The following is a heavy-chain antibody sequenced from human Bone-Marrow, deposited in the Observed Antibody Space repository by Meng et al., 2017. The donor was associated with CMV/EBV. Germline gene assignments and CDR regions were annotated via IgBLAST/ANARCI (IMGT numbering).Heavy chain of an antibody. Sequence: VQLQQWGEGLLKPSETLSLTCAVYGGSFSGYYWSWIRQPPGKGLEWIGEINHSGSTNYNPSLKSRVTISVDTSKNQFSLKLSSVTAADTAVYYCAREGHNSSGWSRWGQGTLVTVSS. V-gene: IGHV4-34*01. J-gene: IGHJ4*02. CDR3: AREGHNSSGWSR. CDR1: GGSFSGYY. CDR2: INHSGST. D-gene: IGHD6-19*01.